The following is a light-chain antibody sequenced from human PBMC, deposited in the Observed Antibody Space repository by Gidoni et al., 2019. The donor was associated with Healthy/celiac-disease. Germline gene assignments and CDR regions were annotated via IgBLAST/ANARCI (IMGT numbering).Light chain of an antibody. J-gene: IGKJ4*01. Sequence: EIVLTQSPGTLSLSPGERATLSCRASQSVSSSYLAWYQQKPGQAPRLPPTGIPDRFSGSGSGTDFTLTISRLEPEDFAVYYCQQYGSSLRRTFGGGTKVEIK. CDR1: QSVSSSY. V-gene: IGKV3-20*01. CDR3: QQYGSSLRRT.